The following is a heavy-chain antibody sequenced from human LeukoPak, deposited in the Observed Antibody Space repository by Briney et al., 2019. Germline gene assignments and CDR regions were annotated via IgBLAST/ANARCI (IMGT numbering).Heavy chain of an antibody. CDR3: ARSAGSGSYYGTVDY. CDR1: GFTFDDYG. Sequence: PGGSLRLSCAASGFTFDDYGMSWVRQAPGKGLEWVSGINWNGGSTGYADSVKGRFTISRDNAKNSLYLQMNCLRAEDTALYYCARSAGSGSYYGTVDYWGQGTLVTVSS. J-gene: IGHJ4*02. V-gene: IGHV3-20*04. CDR2: INWNGGST. D-gene: IGHD3-10*01.